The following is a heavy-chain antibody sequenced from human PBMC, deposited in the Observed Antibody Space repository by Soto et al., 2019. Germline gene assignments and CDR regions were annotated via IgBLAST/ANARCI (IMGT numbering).Heavy chain of an antibody. CDR3: AREGIVGATTFDY. Sequence: SETLSLTCAVYGGSFSDTYWNWFRQPPGKGLEWIGEINHNTNTIYNPSLTSRVTISVDTSKNHFSLKLTSVTAADTAVYYCAREGIVGATTFDYWGQGTLVTVSS. D-gene: IGHD1-26*01. CDR1: GGSFSDTY. J-gene: IGHJ4*02. CDR2: INHNTNT. V-gene: IGHV4-34*01.